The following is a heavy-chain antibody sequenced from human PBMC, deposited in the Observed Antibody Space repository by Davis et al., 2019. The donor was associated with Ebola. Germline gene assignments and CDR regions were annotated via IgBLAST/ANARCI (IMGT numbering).Heavy chain of an antibody. Sequence: GSLRLSCAVSGGSISSSNWWSWVRQPPGKGLEWIGEIYHSGSTYYNPSLKSRVTISVDRSKNQFSLKLSSVTAADTAVYYCARGIRYCSGGSCYSWFDPWGQGTLVTVSS. J-gene: IGHJ5*02. CDR2: IYHSGST. V-gene: IGHV4-4*02. D-gene: IGHD2-15*01. CDR3: ARGIRYCSGGSCYSWFDP. CDR1: GGSISSSNW.